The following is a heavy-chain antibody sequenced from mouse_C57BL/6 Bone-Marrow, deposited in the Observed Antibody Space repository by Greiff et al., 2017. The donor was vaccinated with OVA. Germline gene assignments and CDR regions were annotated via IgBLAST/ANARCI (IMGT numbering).Heavy chain of an antibody. Sequence: QVQLQQSGPGLVQPSQSLSITCTVSGFSLTSYGVHWVRQPPGKGLEWLGVIWSGGSTDYNAAFISRLSICKDNSKSQVFFKMNSLQADDTAIYYCAKTGFITTVVATLDWYFDVWGTGTAVTVSS. CDR2: IWSGGST. D-gene: IGHD1-1*01. CDR3: AKTGFITTVVATLDWYFDV. CDR1: GFSLTSYG. J-gene: IGHJ1*03. V-gene: IGHV2-4*01.